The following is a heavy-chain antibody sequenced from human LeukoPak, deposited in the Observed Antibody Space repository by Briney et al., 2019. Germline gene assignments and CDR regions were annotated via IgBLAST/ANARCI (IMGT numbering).Heavy chain of an antibody. V-gene: IGHV4-34*01. CDR2: INHSRPT. D-gene: IGHD5-24*01. CDR3: ARGQFQRDY. CDR1: GGSFSGYY. Sequence: SETLSLPCAVYGGSFSGYYWNWIRPPPGRALVGIAEINHSRPTNYTPSLKSRVTISADSSKTQCSLILRSVTAAETAVYYCARGQFQRDYWGQGTLVTVSS. J-gene: IGHJ4*02.